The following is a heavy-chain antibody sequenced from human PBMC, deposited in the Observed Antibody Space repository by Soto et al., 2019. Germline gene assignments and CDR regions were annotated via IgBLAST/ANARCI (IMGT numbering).Heavy chain of an antibody. D-gene: IGHD6-19*01. J-gene: IGHJ4*02. CDR2: ISDSGATT. CDR1: GFPFGENA. CDR3: AKEDTSSGSLDF. V-gene: IGHV3-23*01. Sequence: GGSLRLSCAASGFPFGENAMSWVRQAPGKGLEWVSGISDSGATTYYADSVRGRFTISRDNSKNTLYLQMKSLRAEDSASYYCAKEDTSSGSLDFWGQGALVTVSS.